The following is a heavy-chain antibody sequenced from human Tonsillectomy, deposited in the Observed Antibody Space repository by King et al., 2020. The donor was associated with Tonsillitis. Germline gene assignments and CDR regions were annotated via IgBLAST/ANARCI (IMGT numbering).Heavy chain of an antibody. CDR1: GGSISSYY. V-gene: IGHV4-59*01. J-gene: IGHJ2*01. CDR2: IYYSGST. CDR3: ARVGEAYYYDSSGYYTTTKLLCYFDL. D-gene: IGHD3-22*01. Sequence: QLQESGPGLVKPSETLSLTCTVSGGSISSYYWSWIRQPPGKGLEWVGYIYYSGSTNYNPSLKSRATISVDTSKNQFSLKLSSVTAADTAVYYCARVGEAYYYDSSGYYTTTKLLCYFDLWGRGTLVTVSS.